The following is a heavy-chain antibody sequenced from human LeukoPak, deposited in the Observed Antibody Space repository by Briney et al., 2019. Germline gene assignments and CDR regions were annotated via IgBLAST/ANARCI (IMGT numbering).Heavy chain of an antibody. D-gene: IGHD3-22*01. Sequence: GGSLRLSCAASGFTFSNYAMTWVRQAPGKGLEWVAGISGAGGKTSYADFVKGRFTISRDNSKNTLYLQMNSLGAEDTAVYYCAKNPSMIVVVFYIDFWGQGTLVTVSS. CDR2: ISGAGGKT. J-gene: IGHJ4*02. V-gene: IGHV3-23*01. CDR3: AKNPSMIVVVFYIDF. CDR1: GFTFSNYA.